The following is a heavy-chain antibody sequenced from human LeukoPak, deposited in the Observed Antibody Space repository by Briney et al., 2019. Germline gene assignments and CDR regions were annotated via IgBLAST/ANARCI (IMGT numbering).Heavy chain of an antibody. V-gene: IGHV3-66*01. CDR1: GFTVSSNY. Sequence: AGSLRLSCAASGFTVSSNYMSWVRQAAGEGLEWVSLIYSDGSTYYADSVRGRFTVSRDNSKNTLNLQMNSLRAEDTAFYYCARGCSSASCYGLDFWGQGTPVTVSS. CDR3: ARGCSSASCYGLDF. CDR2: IYSDGST. D-gene: IGHD2-2*01. J-gene: IGHJ6*02.